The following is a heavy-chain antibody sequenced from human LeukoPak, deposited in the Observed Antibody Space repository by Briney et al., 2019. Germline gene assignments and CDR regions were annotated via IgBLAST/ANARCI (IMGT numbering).Heavy chain of an antibody. V-gene: IGHV3-23*01. D-gene: IGHD6-19*01. CDR1: GFTVSSNY. CDR2: ISGSGGST. Sequence: GSLRLSCAASGFTVSSNYMSWVRQAPGKGLEWVSAISGSGGSTYYADSVKGRFTISRDNSKNTLYLQMNSLRAEDTAVYYCAKVYSSGWNPKDAFDIWGQGTMVTVSS. J-gene: IGHJ3*02. CDR3: AKVYSSGWNPKDAFDI.